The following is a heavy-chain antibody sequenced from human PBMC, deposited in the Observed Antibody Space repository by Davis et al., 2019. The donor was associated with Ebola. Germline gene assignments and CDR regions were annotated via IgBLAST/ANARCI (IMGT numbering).Heavy chain of an antibody. V-gene: IGHV1-2*02. J-gene: IGHJ5*02. CDR3: ARGRYCSGGSCYRGWFDP. CDR1: GYTFTGYY. Sequence: ASVKVSCKASGYTFTGYYMHWVRQAPGQGLEWMGWINPNSGGTNYAQKFQGRVTMTRDTSISTAYMELSRLRSDDTAVYYCARGRYCSGGSCYRGWFDPWGQGTLVTVSS. D-gene: IGHD2-15*01. CDR2: INPNSGGT.